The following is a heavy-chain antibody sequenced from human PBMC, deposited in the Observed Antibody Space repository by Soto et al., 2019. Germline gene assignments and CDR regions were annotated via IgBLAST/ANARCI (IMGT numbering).Heavy chain of an antibody. CDR2: ISGSGGST. V-gene: IGHV3-23*01. CDR1: GFTFRSYA. Sequence: GGSLRLSCAASGFTFRSYAMSWVRQAPGKGLEWVSAISGSGGSTYYADSVKGRFTISRDNSKNTLYLQMNSLRADDTAVYYCAKEPYNWSYGGDYYFGYWGQGTLVTVSS. CDR3: AKEPYNWSYGGDYYFGY. J-gene: IGHJ4*02. D-gene: IGHD1-7*01.